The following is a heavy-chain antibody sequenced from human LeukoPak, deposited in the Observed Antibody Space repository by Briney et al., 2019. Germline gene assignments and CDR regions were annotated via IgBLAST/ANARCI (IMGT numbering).Heavy chain of an antibody. D-gene: IGHD2-15*01. Sequence: PSETLSLTCAVYGGSFSGSYYWSWIRQPPGKGLEWIGYIYYSGTTNYNPSLKSRVTISLDTSKNQFSLKLSSVTAADTAVYYCAREPLASPADYWGQGTLVTVSS. V-gene: IGHV4-61*01. CDR3: AREPLASPADY. J-gene: IGHJ4*02. CDR2: IYYSGTT. CDR1: GGSFSGSYY.